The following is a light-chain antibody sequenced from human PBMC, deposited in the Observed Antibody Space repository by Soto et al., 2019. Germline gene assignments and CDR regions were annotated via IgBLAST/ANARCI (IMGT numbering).Light chain of an antibody. CDR3: QQYFNRPLTWT. J-gene: IGKJ3*01. Sequence: IVLTQSPSSLSSSAGDGATVSCRAIQCVATYLDWFQQKLGQAPRLLIYDASNRATGIPARFSGSGSGTDFTLTISSLEPEDSAFYYCQQYFNRPLTWTFGPRTNVDI. V-gene: IGKV3-11*01. CDR1: QCVATY. CDR2: DAS.